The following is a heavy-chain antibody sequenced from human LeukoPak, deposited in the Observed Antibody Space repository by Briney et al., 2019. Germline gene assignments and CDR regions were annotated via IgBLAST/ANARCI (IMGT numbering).Heavy chain of an antibody. V-gene: IGHV1-8*01. CDR2: MNPTSGNT. Sequence: ASVKVSCKASGYTFTSYDINWVRQAPGQGLEWMGWMNPTSGNTGYAQKFQGRVTMTRNTSISTAYMELSSLRSEDTAVYYCARSKSGYDVGSWFDPWGQGTLVTVSS. CDR1: GYTFTSYD. D-gene: IGHD5-12*01. CDR3: ARSKSGYDVGSWFDP. J-gene: IGHJ5*02.